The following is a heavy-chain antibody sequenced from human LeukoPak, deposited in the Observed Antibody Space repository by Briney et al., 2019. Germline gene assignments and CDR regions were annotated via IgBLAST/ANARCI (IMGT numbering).Heavy chain of an antibody. V-gene: IGHV4-59*01. J-gene: IGHJ4*02. CDR3: ARGVTTFFDR. CDR1: GGSIGSFY. CDR2: VYDSDSFDDSDSETVYENT. D-gene: IGHD4-17*01. Sequence: SETLSLTCTISGGSIGSFYLSWIRQSPGRDLEWIGYVYDSDSFDDSDSETVYENTNYNPSLKSRVTIPLDTSKNLMSLKLRTVTTADTAVYFCARGVTTFFDRWGQGALVAVSS.